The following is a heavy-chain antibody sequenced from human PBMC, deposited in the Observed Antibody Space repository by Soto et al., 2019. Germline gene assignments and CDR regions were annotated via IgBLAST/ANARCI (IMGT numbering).Heavy chain of an antibody. Sequence: QVKLVQSGADVREPGASVKVSCKASGYSFTNNDVSWVRQATGQGLEWMGWMNPGSGDTGYAQKFQGRVTMTRDISIATAYMELSSLRSDDTAIYYCARMATFGSLNWFDPWGQGTLVTVSS. J-gene: IGHJ5*02. D-gene: IGHD3-16*01. CDR2: MNPGSGDT. CDR3: ARMATFGSLNWFDP. CDR1: GYSFTNND. V-gene: IGHV1-8*01.